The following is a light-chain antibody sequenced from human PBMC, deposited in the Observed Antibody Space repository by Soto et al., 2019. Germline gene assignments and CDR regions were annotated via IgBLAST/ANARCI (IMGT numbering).Light chain of an antibody. V-gene: IGKV3-15*01. CDR2: SAF. CDR1: QSVSYN. Sequence: EIVMTQSPATLSVSPGERATLSCRASQSVSYNLAWYQHKPGQGPRLLIYSAFTRATGIPARFSGSGSGTEFTLTISSLQSEDFAVYYCQQYKNWPPLTFGGGTKVEIK. CDR3: QQYKNWPPLT. J-gene: IGKJ4*01.